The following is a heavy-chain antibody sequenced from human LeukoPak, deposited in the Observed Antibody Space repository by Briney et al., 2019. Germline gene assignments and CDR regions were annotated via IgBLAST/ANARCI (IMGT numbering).Heavy chain of an antibody. CDR3: ASLYYDYVWGSYRYTPPSNWFDP. D-gene: IGHD3-16*02. CDR1: GGSISSSSYY. Sequence: PSETLSLTCTVSGGSISSSSYYWGWIRQPPGKGLEWIGSIYYSGSTYYNPSLKSRVTISVDTSKNQFSLKLSPVTAADTAVYYCASLYYDYVWGSYRYTPPSNWFDPWGQGTLVTVSS. V-gene: IGHV4-39*01. J-gene: IGHJ5*02. CDR2: IYYSGST.